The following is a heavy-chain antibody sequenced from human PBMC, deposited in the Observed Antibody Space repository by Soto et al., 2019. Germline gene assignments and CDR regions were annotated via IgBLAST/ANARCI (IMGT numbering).Heavy chain of an antibody. D-gene: IGHD1-7*01. J-gene: IGHJ4*02. CDR2: INHSGST. CDR3: ARGRTRDY. CDR1: GGSFSGYY. V-gene: IGHV4-34*01. Sequence: SETLSLTCAVYGGSFSGYYWSWIRQPPGKGLEWIGEINHSGSTNYNPSLKSRVTISVDTSKNQFSLKLSSVTAADTAVYYCARGRTRDYWGQGTLVTVSS.